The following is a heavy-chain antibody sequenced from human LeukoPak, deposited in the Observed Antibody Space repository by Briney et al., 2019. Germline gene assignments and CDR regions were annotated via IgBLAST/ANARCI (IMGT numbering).Heavy chain of an antibody. CDR2: INHDGTDK. CDR3: ARDLDIVVVPASWFYP. V-gene: IGHV3-7*05. CDR1: GFTSTSYW. J-gene: IGHJ5*02. D-gene: IGHD2-2*03. Sequence: GGSLRLSCAASGFTSTSYWMTWVRQAPGKGLHWVANINHDGTDKNYADSVKGRFTISRDNAKRSVFLQMNSLRAEDTGLYYCARDLDIVVVPASWFYPWGQGTLVTVSS.